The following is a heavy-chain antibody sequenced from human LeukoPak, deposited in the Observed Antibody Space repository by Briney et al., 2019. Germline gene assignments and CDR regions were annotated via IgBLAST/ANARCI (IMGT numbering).Heavy chain of an antibody. CDR3: ARRYCSGGSCYHPFDY. V-gene: IGHV1-69*13. D-gene: IGHD2-15*01. J-gene: IGHJ4*02. CDR2: IIPIFGTA. Sequence: ASVKVSCKASGGTFSNYAVSWVRQAPGQGLEWMGGIIPIFGTANYAQKFQGRVTITADESTSTAYMELSSLRSEDTAVYYCARRYCSGGSCYHPFDYWGQGTLVTVSS. CDR1: GGTFSNYA.